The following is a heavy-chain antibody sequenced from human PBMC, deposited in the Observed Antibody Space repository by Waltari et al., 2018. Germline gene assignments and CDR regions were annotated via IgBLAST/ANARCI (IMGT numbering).Heavy chain of an antibody. V-gene: IGHV1-18*01. CDR1: GYTFTSYG. CDR3: ARTNYDFWSGYSSNYYYYGMDV. Sequence: QVQLVQSGAEVKKPGASVKVSCKASGYTFTSYGISWVRQAPGQGLEWMGWISAYNGNTNYAQKLQGRVTMTTDTSTSTAYMELRSLRSDDTAVYYCARTNYDFWSGYSSNYYYYGMDVWGQGTTVTVSS. J-gene: IGHJ6*02. D-gene: IGHD3-3*01. CDR2: ISAYNGNT.